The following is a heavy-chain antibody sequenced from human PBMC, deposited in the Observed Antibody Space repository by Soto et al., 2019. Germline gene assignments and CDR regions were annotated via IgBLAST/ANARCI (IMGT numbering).Heavy chain of an antibody. CDR1: GFTFSSYA. Sequence: VGSLRLSCAASGFTFSSYAMSWVRQAPGNGLEWVSAISGSGGSTYYADYVKGRFTISRDNSKNTLYLQMNSLRAEDTAVYYCANQRLRDQDYWRQGPLVTVSS. J-gene: IGHJ4*02. CDR3: ANQRLRDQDY. CDR2: ISGSGGST. D-gene: IGHD3-10*01. V-gene: IGHV3-23*01.